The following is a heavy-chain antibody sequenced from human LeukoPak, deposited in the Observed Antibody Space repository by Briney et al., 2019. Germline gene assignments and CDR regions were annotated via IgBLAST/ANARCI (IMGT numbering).Heavy chain of an antibody. V-gene: IGHV4-34*01. CDR3: ASEDYDILTGYYGSYSY. J-gene: IGHJ4*02. D-gene: IGHD3-9*01. CDR2: INHSGST. Sequence: SETLSLTCAVYGGSFSGYYWSWIRQPPGKGLEWIGEINHSGSTNYNPSLKSRVTISVNTSKNQFSLKLSSVTAADTAVYYCASEDYDILTGYYGSYSYWGQGTLVTVSS. CDR1: GGSFSGYY.